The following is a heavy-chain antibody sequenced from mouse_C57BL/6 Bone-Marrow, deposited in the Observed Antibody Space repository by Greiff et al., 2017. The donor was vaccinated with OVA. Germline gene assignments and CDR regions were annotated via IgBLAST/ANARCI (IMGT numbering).Heavy chain of an antibody. CDR3: ARLGAAQAKKGD. CDR1: GYTFTSYW. Sequence: VQLQQPGAELVKPGASVKLSCKASGYTFTSYWMHWVKQRPGQGLEWIGMIHPNSGSTNYNEKFTSKATLTVDKSSSTAYMQLSSLTSEDSAVYYCARLGAAQAKKGDWGQGTTLTVSS. V-gene: IGHV1-64*01. J-gene: IGHJ2*01. CDR2: IHPNSGST. D-gene: IGHD3-2*02.